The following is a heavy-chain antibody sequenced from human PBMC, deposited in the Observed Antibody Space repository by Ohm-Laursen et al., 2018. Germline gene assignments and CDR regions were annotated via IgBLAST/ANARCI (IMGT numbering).Heavy chain of an antibody. CDR2: IWYDGSNK. Sequence: SLRLSCTAPGFTFSSYGMHWVRQAPGKGLEWVAVIWYDGSNKYYADSVKGRFTISRDNSKNTLYLQMNSLRAEDTAVYYCAKDYYYESSGSKEQYYFDYWGQGTLVTVSS. D-gene: IGHD3-22*01. V-gene: IGHV3-33*06. CDR3: AKDYYYESSGSKEQYYFDY. CDR1: GFTFSSYG. J-gene: IGHJ4*02.